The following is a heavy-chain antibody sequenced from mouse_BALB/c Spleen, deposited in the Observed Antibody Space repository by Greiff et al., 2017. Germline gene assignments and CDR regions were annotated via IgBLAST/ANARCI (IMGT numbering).Heavy chain of an antibody. CDR2: ISSGGSYT. V-gene: IGHV5-6-4*01. J-gene: IGHJ4*01. D-gene: IGHD2-14*01. CDR1: GFTFSSYT. CDR3: TRADRYAMDY. Sequence: EVQLVESGGGLVKPGGSLKLSCAASGFTFSSYTMSWVRQTPEKRLEWVATISSGGSYTYYPDSVKGRFTISRDNAKNTLYLQMSSLKSEDTAMYYCTRADRYAMDYWGQGTSVTVSS.